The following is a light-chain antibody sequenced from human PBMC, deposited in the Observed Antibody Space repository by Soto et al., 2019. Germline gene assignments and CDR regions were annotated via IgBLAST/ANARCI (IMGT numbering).Light chain of an antibody. CDR2: DAS. Sequence: DIQMTQSPXXLXASVGDRVTITCRASQSISSWLAWYQQKPGKAPKLLIYDASSLESGVPSRFSGSGSGTEFTLTISSLQPDDFATYYCQQYNSYTKTFGQGTKVEIK. V-gene: IGKV1-5*01. CDR1: QSISSW. J-gene: IGKJ1*01. CDR3: QQYNSYTKT.